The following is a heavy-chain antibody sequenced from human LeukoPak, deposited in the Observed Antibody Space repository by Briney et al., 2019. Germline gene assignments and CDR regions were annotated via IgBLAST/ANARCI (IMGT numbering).Heavy chain of an antibody. Sequence: SETLSLTCAVYGGSFSGYYWSWIRQPPGKGLEWIGGINHSRTTNYNPSLKSRVTISVDTSKNQFSLRLSSVTAADTAVYYCARVAMITFGGVTKGTAFDIWGQGTMVTVSS. D-gene: IGHD3-16*01. CDR3: ARVAMITFGGVTKGTAFDI. V-gene: IGHV4-34*01. J-gene: IGHJ3*02. CDR2: INHSRTT. CDR1: GGSFSGYY.